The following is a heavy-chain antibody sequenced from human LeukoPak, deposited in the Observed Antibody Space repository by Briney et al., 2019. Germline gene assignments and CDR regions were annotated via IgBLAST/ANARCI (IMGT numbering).Heavy chain of an antibody. Sequence: PSETLSLTCTVSGGSISSYYWNWIRQPAGKGLEWIGRINTSGSTNYNPSLKSRVTVSIDTSKNQFSLKLRSVTAADTAVYYCARGDIGYNWFDPWGQGTLVTVSS. CDR1: GGSISSYY. D-gene: IGHD3-9*01. V-gene: IGHV4-4*07. CDR3: ARGDIGYNWFDP. J-gene: IGHJ5*02. CDR2: INTSGST.